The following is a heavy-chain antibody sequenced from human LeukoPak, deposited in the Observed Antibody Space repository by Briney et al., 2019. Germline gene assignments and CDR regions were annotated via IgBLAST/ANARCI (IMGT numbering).Heavy chain of an antibody. Sequence: PSETLSLTCAVSGGSISSGGYSWSWIRQPPGKGLEWIGYIYYSGSTYYNPSLKSRVTISVDTSKNQFSLKLSSVTAADTAVYYCARGPSSSWPYYFDYWGQGTLVTVSS. CDR2: IYYSGST. J-gene: IGHJ4*02. CDR1: GGSISSGGYS. D-gene: IGHD6-13*01. CDR3: ARGPSSSWPYYFDY. V-gene: IGHV4-31*11.